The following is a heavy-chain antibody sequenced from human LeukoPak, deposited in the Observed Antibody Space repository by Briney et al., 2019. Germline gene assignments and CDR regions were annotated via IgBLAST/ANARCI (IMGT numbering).Heavy chain of an antibody. D-gene: IGHD2-15*01. Sequence: GGSLRLSCAASGFAFSRNDMFWVRQAPGKGLEWVSCISGSSGATYYADSVRGRFTISRGNSKNTVFLQMNSLRAEDTAIYYCAKGGPGAFDFWGQGTMVTVSS. CDR3: AKGGPGAFDF. CDR1: GFAFSRND. J-gene: IGHJ3*01. V-gene: IGHV3-23*01. CDR2: ISGSSGAT.